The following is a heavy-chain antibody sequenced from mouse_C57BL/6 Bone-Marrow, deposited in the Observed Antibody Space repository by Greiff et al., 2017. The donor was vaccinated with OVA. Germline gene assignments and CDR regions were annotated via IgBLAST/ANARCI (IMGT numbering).Heavy chain of an antibody. V-gene: IGHV1-26*01. J-gene: IGHJ2*01. Sequence: VQLQQSGPELVKPGASVKISCKASGYTFTDYYMNWVKQSHGKSLEWIGDINPNNGGTSYNQKFKGKATLTVDKSSSTAYMELRSLTSEDSAVYYCARGDWALYFDYWGQGTTLTVSS. D-gene: IGHD4-1*01. CDR1: GYTFTDYY. CDR2: INPNNGGT. CDR3: ARGDWALYFDY.